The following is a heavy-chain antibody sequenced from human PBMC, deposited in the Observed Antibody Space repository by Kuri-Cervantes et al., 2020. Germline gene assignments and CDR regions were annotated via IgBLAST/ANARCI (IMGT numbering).Heavy chain of an antibody. CDR2: INHSGST. Sequence: SETLSLTCTVSGVSISSSSYYWGWIRQPPGKGLEWIGEINHSGSTNYNPSLKSRVTISVDTSKNQFSLKLSSVTAADTAVYYCAREIRRYMDVWGKGTTVTVSS. CDR3: AREIRRYMDV. J-gene: IGHJ6*03. D-gene: IGHD3-16*01. V-gene: IGHV4-39*07. CDR1: GVSISSSSYY.